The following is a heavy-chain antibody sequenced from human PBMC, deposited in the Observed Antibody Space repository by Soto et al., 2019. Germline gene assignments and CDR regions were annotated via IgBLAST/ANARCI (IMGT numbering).Heavy chain of an antibody. CDR1: GFPFSGHW. J-gene: IGHJ4*02. Sequence: EVQLVESGGGLVQPGGSLRLSCVASGFPFSGHWMSWVRQAPGKGLEWVANIKQDGSEEHYVDSVKRRFTVSRDNAKNSLHLQMNSLRAEDTAVYYCARVVGATNTLHNWGQGTLVTVSS. CDR3: ARVVGATNTLHN. V-gene: IGHV3-7*01. D-gene: IGHD1-26*01. CDR2: IKQDGSEE.